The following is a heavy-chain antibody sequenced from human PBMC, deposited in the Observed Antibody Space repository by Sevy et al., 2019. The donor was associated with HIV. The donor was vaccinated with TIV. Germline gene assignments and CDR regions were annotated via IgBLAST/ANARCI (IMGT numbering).Heavy chain of an antibody. J-gene: IGHJ4*02. CDR2: FVPEDGEI. D-gene: IGHD2-2*01. CDR1: GYTLSEVS. V-gene: IGHV1-24*01. Sequence: ASVKVSCKVPGYTLSEVSMHWVRQAPAKVLEWMGGFVPEDGEIVYAQKFQGRVTVAEDTLTDTAYLEVTNLRSEDTATYFCVIGDTPRLTGSGTRLKDQSLNYFHFWGQGTLVTVSS. CDR3: VIGDTPRLTGSGTRLKDQSLNYFHF.